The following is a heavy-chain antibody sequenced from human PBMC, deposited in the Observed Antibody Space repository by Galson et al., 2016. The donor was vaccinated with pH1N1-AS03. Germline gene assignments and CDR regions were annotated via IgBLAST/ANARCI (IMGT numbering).Heavy chain of an antibody. D-gene: IGHD2-2*01. V-gene: IGHV3-7*03. CDR2: INKDGNEK. CDR3: ARDRTVVAASIIYYYGMGV. CDR1: GFTFGSHW. J-gene: IGHJ6*02. Sequence: SLRLSCAVSGFTFGSHWMSWVRQAPGKGLEWVANINKDGNEKYYVDSVKGRFAISRDNAKNSLYLQMNSLRAEDTAVYYCARDRTVVAASIIYYYGMGVWGQGTTVTVSS.